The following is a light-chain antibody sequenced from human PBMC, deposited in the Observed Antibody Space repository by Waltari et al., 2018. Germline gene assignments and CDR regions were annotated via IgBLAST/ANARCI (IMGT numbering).Light chain of an antibody. CDR2: AAS. CDR3: QPSYSTPHVT. V-gene: IGKV1-39*01. CDR1: QSISSY. J-gene: IGKJ2*01. Sequence: DIQMTQSPSSLSASVGDRVTITCRASQSISSYLNWYQQKPGKAPKLLIYAASSLQSGVPSRFSGSGSGTDFPLTIRSLQPEDFATYYCQPSYSTPHVTFGQGTKLEIK.